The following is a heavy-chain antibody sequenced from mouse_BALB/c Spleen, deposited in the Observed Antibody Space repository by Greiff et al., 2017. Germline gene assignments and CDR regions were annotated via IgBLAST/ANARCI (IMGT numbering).Heavy chain of an antibody. Sequence: VQLQQSGAELMKPGASVKISCKATGYTFSSYWIEWVKQRPGHGLEWIGEILPGSGSTNYNEKFKGKATFTADTSSNTAYMQLSSLTSEDSAVYYCARVYYYGSSPRYWYFDVWGAGTTVTVSS. V-gene: IGHV1-9*01. CDR1: GYTFSSYW. D-gene: IGHD1-1*01. CDR3: ARVYYYGSSPRYWYFDV. J-gene: IGHJ1*01. CDR2: ILPGSGST.